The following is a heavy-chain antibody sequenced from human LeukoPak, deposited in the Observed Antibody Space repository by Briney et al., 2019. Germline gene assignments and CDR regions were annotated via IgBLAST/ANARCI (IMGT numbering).Heavy chain of an antibody. CDR1: GYSFTSYW. CDR2: IYPGDSDT. D-gene: IGHD5-18*01. V-gene: IGHV5-51*01. Sequence: SGESLKISCKGSGYSFTSYWIGWVRQMPGKGLEWMGIIYPGDSDTGYSPSFQGQVTISADKSISTAYLQWSSLKASDTAMYYCARQRRGYSYGYDYWGQGTLVTVSS. CDR3: ARQRRGYSYGYDY. J-gene: IGHJ4*02.